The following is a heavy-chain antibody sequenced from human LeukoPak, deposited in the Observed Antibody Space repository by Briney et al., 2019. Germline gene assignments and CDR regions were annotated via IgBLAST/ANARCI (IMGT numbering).Heavy chain of an antibody. CDR2: ISSNGGST. V-gene: IGHV3-64*02. J-gene: IGHJ4*02. CDR1: GFTFSNYV. CDR3: AGGASRIQVWLPPGY. Sequence: GGSLRPSCAASGFTFSNYVMHWVRQAPGKGLEYVSAISSNGGSTYYADAVKGRFTISRDNSQNTLYLHMGSLRAEDMAVYYCAGGASRIQVWLPPGYWGQGTLVTVSS. D-gene: IGHD5-18*01.